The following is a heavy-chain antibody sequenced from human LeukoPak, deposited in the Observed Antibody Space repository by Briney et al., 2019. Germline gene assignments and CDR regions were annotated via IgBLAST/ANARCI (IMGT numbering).Heavy chain of an antibody. CDR3: ARASGSYFNY. J-gene: IGHJ4*02. V-gene: IGHV3-48*04. CDR2: ISSGSSTI. CDR1: GFTFRSYG. D-gene: IGHD1-26*01. Sequence: GGSLRLSCAASGFTFRSYGMDWVRQAPGKGLEWVSYISSGSSTIYYADSVKGRFTISRDNAKDSLYLQMNSLRAEDTAVYFCARASGSYFNYWGQGTLVTVSS.